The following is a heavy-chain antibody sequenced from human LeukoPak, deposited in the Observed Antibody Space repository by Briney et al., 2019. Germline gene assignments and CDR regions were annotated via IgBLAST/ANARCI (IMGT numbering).Heavy chain of an antibody. CDR1: GYTFTSYD. V-gene: IGHV1-8*03. CDR2: MNPNSGNT. J-gene: IGHJ6*03. D-gene: IGHD1-14*01. Sequence: ASVKLSCKAPGYTFTSYDINWVRQATGQGLEWMGWMNPNSGNTGYAQKFQGRVTITRNTSISTAYMELSSLRSEDTAVYYCAKAYRGYYYYMDVWGKGTTVTVSS. CDR3: AKAYRGYYYYMDV.